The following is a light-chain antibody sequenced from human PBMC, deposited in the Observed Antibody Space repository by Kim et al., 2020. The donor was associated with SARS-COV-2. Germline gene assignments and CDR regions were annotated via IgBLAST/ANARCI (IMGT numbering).Light chain of an antibody. J-gene: IGLJ2*01. CDR2: EVS. CDR1: SSDVGGYNY. Sequence: QAVTISCTGTSSDVGGYNYVSWYQQHPGKAPKVMIYEVSKRPSGVPDRFSGSKSGNTASLTVSGLQAEDEADYYCSSYAGSNTHVVFGGGTQLTVL. V-gene: IGLV2-8*01. CDR3: SSYAGSNTHVV.